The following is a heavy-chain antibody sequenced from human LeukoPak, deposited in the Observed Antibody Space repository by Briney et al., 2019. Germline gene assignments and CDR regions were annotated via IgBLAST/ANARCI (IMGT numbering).Heavy chain of an antibody. CDR2: FSSTANT. CDR1: GGSFSSYS. Sequence: SETLSLTCTVSGGSFSSYSWSWIRQPPGGGLEWIGNFSSTANTNYNPSLKSRVTISVDTSKNQFSLKLSSVTAADTAVYYCARDLSIFGVPGWFDPWGQGTLVTVSS. J-gene: IGHJ5*02. D-gene: IGHD3-3*01. V-gene: IGHV4-59*01. CDR3: ARDLSIFGVPGWFDP.